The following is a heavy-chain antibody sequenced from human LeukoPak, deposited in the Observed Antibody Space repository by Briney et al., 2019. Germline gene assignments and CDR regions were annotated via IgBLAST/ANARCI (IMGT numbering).Heavy chain of an antibody. J-gene: IGHJ3*02. CDR3: TRDSNYHHRSIYYDVFDI. CDR2: IKGDGSLK. V-gene: IGHV3-7*01. D-gene: IGHD3-22*01. Sequence: GGALRLSCAASGFTFSRYWMIWVRQTPGKGLEWVANIKGDGSLKYYQDSVRGRFTISRDNADNSLYLQMNSLSAGDTAVYYCTRDSNYHHRSIYYDVFDIWGQGTKVTVSS. CDR1: GFTFSRYW.